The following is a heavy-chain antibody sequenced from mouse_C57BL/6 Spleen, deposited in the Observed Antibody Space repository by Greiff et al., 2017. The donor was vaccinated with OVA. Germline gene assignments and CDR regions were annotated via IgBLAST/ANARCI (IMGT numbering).Heavy chain of an antibody. CDR3: ARHGPNDYGHWYFDV. CDR2: INSDGGST. J-gene: IGHJ1*03. D-gene: IGHD2-4*01. Sequence: EVMLVESGGGLVQPGESLKLSCESNEYEFPSHDMSWVRKNPEKRLELVAAINSDGGSTYYPDNMERRFIISGDNTKKTLYLQMSSLSSEDTALYYCARHGPNDYGHWYFDVWGTGTTVTVSS. V-gene: IGHV5-2*03. CDR1: EYEFPSHD.